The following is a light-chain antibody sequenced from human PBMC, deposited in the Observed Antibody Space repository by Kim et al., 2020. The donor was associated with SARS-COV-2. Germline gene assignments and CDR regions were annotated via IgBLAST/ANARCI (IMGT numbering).Light chain of an antibody. Sequence: SVGDRVTITCRASQSIGTYLNWYQQKPGKALKFLIYATSNLQSGVPSRFSGSGSGTDFTLTISSLQPEDFATYYCQQTYSSPPVTFGGGTKVDIK. CDR3: QQTYSSPPVT. J-gene: IGKJ4*01. V-gene: IGKV1-39*01. CDR2: ATS. CDR1: QSIGTY.